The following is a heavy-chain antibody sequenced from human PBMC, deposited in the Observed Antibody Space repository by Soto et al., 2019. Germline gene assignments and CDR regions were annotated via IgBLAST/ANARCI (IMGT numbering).Heavy chain of an antibody. V-gene: IGHV3-33*01. CDR3: ARNVGSSGSSRRFDT. J-gene: IGHJ5*02. D-gene: IGHD3-10*01. CDR2: IWCDGTAT. Sequence: QVQLVESGGGVVQPGRSLTLSCVASGFTLSNYGMHWVRQAPGKGLEGVAVIWCDGTATYSVDSVKGRFSISRDNAKNELFLQLSRLRAEDTAVYYCARNVGSSGSSRRFDTWGQGTLVTVSS. CDR1: GFTLSNYG.